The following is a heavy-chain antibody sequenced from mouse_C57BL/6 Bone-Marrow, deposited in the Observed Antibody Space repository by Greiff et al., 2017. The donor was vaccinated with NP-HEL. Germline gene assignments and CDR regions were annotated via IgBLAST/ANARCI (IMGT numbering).Heavy chain of an antibody. J-gene: IGHJ3*01. CDR1: GYTFTSYT. V-gene: IGHV1-4*01. D-gene: IGHD2-1*01. CDR2: INPSSGYT. Sequence: LVESGAELARPGASVKMSCKASGYTFTSYTMHWVKQRPGQGLEWIGYINPSSGYTKYNQKFKDKATLTADKSSSTAYMQLSSLTSEDSAVYYCARPLYGNSAWFAYWGQGTLVTVSA. CDR3: ARPLYGNSAWFAY.